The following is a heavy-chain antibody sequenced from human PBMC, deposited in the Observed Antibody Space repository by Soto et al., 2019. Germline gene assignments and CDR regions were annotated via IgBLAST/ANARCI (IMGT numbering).Heavy chain of an antibody. D-gene: IGHD3-16*01. CDR1: GFTFSNYA. CDR3: AKAYFVWSSEQPYYFDY. Sequence: EVQLLDSGGGLVQPGGSLRLSCAASGFTFSNYAMTWVRQGPGKGLEWVSGISGSGGRSYYADSVKGRFTISRDNSKSKLYVQMNSLRAEDTAVYYCAKAYFVWSSEQPYYFDYWGQGTLVTVSS. CDR2: ISGSGGRS. J-gene: IGHJ4*02. V-gene: IGHV3-23*01.